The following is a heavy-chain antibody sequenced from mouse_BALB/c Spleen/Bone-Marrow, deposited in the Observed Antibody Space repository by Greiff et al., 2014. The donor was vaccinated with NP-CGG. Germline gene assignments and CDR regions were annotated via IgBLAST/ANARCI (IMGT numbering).Heavy chain of an antibody. D-gene: IGHD2-12*01. Sequence: QVQLQQSGAELVKPGASVKVACKASGYTFTEYIIHWIKQRSGQGLEWIGWFFPGSGFIKYNEKFKDKASLTADKSSSTVYMELSRLTSKDSAVYFCARHEDLDIRRRLGAMDYWGQGTSVTVSS. CDR3: ARHEDLDIRRRLGAMDY. J-gene: IGHJ4*01. CDR2: FFPGSGFI. V-gene: IGHV1-62-2*01. CDR1: GYTFTEYI.